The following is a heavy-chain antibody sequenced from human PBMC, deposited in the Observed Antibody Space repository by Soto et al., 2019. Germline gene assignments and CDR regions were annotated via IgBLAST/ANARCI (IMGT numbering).Heavy chain of an antibody. CDR2: IYYSGTT. V-gene: IGHV4-31*03. Sequence: SETLSLTCTVSGGSISSGGYYWSWIRQHPGKGLEWIGYIYYSGTTYYNPSLKSRVTISVDTSKNQFSLKLSSVTAADTAVYYCARKGDGTLHDYCSQGTLVTVSS. CDR1: GGSISSGGYY. CDR3: ARKGDGTLHDY. J-gene: IGHJ4*02.